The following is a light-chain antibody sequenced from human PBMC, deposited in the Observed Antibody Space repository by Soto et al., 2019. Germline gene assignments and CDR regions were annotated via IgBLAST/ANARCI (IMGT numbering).Light chain of an antibody. CDR2: DVS. J-gene: IGLJ1*01. Sequence: QSALTQPASVSGSPGQSITISCVGTSSDIGDYNYVSWYQQHPGKVPKVIIYDVSNRPSGVSYRFSATKSGNTASLTISGLQAEDEADYYCCSYTRSGTPIFGTGTKVTVL. CDR1: SSDIGDYNY. CDR3: CSYTRSGTPI. V-gene: IGLV2-14*01.